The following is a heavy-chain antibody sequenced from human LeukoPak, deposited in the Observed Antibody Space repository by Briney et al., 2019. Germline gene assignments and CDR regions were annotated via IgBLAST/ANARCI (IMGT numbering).Heavy chain of an antibody. Sequence: SETLSLTCTASGDSISSGGYYWSWIRQHPGKGLEWIGYIYYSGSTDYNPSLKSRVTISLDTSKNEFSLKLSSVTAADTAVYYCARDRGFWSGYYLEYYYYYYGMDVWGQGTTVTVSS. CDR3: ARDRGFWSGYYLEYYYYYYGMDV. J-gene: IGHJ6*02. V-gene: IGHV4-31*03. CDR1: GDSISSGGYY. D-gene: IGHD3-3*01. CDR2: IYYSGST.